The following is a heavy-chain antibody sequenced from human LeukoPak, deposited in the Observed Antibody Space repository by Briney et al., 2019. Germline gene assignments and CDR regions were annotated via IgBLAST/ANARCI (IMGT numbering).Heavy chain of an antibody. CDR2: ISAYNGNT. D-gene: IGHD6-19*01. CDR3: ARTHSSGWYSVGYYYMDV. Sequence: ASVKVSCKPSLYTFTRYGISWVRQAPGQGLEWMGWISAYNGNTNYAQKLQGRVTMTTDTSTSTAYMEVRSLRSDDTAVYYCARTHSSGWYSVGYYYMDVWGKGTTVTVSS. V-gene: IGHV1-18*01. J-gene: IGHJ6*03. CDR1: LYTFTRYG.